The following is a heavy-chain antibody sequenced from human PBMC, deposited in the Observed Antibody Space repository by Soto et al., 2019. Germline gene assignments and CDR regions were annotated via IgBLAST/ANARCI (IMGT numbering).Heavy chain of an antibody. Sequence: GASVKVSCKTSGYTFTSFSIHWVRQAPGQGLEWMGNIDPSGEGPAYAQKFQGGLTMTWDTSTTTVYMELSSLRSEDAAVYYCAREYPYSYYLDPWGQGTLVTVSS. CDR2: IDPSGEGP. D-gene: IGHD4-4*01. V-gene: IGHV1-46*01. CDR3: AREYPYSYYLDP. CDR1: GYTFTSFS. J-gene: IGHJ5*02.